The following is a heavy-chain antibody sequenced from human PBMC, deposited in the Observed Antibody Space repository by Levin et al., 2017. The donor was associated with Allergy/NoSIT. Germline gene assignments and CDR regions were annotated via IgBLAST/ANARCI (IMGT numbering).Heavy chain of an antibody. J-gene: IGHJ4*02. CDR2: IYYSGST. CDR1: GGSISSSSYY. V-gene: IGHV4-39*01. D-gene: IGHD4-17*01. Sequence: KSSETLSLTCTVSGGSISSSSYYWGWIRQPPGKGLEWIGSIYYSGSTYYNPSLKSRVTISVDTSKNQFSLKLSSVTAADTAVYYCATPSARGDYELDYWGQGTLVTVSS. CDR3: ATPSARGDYELDY.